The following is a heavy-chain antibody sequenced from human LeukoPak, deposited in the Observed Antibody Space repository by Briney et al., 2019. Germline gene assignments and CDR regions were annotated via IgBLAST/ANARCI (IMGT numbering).Heavy chain of an antibody. D-gene: IGHD1-26*01. CDR1: GGSFSGYY. V-gene: IGHV4-34*01. CDR2: INHSGST. Sequence: SETLSLTCAVYGGSFSGYYWSWIRQPPGKGLEWIGEINHSGSTNYNPSLKSRVTMSVDTSKNQFSLKLSSVTAADTAVYYCAREVGSTDHWGQGTLVTVSS. J-gene: IGHJ4*02. CDR3: AREVGSTDH.